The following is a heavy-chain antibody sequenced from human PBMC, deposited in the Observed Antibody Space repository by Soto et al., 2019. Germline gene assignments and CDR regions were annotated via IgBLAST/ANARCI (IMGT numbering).Heavy chain of an antibody. J-gene: IGHJ4*02. CDR1: GGSISSYY. Sequence: SETLSLTCTVSGGSISSYYWSRIRQPPGKGLEWIGNIYYSGSTNYNPSLKSRVTISVDTSKNQFSLKLSSVTAADTAVYYCARDSYFDYWGQGTLVTVSS. CDR3: ARDSYFDY. V-gene: IGHV4-59*01. CDR2: IYYSGST.